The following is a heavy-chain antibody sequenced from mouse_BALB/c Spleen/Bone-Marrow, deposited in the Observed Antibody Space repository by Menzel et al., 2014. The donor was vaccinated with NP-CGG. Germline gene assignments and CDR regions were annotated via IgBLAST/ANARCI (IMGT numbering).Heavy chain of an antibody. CDR2: IDSANGNT. J-gene: IGHJ4*01. D-gene: IGHD1-2*01. CDR3: AEITTAAYYIMDY. Sequence: EVQLQQSGAELVKPGASVRLSCTASGFNIEDTYIHWVKQRPEQGLEWIGRIDSANGNTKYDPKFQGKATITADTSSNTAYLQLSSLTSEDTAVYYCAEITTAAYYIMDYWGQGTSVTVSS. CDR1: GFNIEDTY. V-gene: IGHV14-3*02.